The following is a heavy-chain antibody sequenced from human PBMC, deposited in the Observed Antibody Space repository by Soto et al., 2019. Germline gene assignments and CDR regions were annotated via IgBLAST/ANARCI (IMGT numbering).Heavy chain of an antibody. CDR2: INPSGGRT. CDR3: ARNPRVGYSYVYYFDY. V-gene: IGHV1-46*01. CDR1: GYTFTSYY. D-gene: IGHD5-18*01. J-gene: IGHJ4*02. Sequence: ASVKVSCKASGYTFTSYYMHWVRQAPGQGLEWMGIINPSGGRTSYAQKFQGRVTITRDTSTSTVYMELSSLRSEDTAVYYCARNPRVGYSYVYYFDYWGQGTLVTVSS.